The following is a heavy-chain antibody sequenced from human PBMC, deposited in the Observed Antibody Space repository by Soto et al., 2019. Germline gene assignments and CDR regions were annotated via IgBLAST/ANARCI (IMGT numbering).Heavy chain of an antibody. V-gene: IGHV4-59*11. CDR2: IYYNGNT. CDR3: TRANLYSEY. Sequence: QVQLQESGPGLVKPSETLSLTCTVSGGSISNHSWSWIRQPPGKGLEWIGHIYYNGNTNYNPSLKSPVTMSVDTPKNQISLKLSSVTAADTAVYYCTRANLYSEYWGPGTLVTVSS. D-gene: IGHD7-27*01. J-gene: IGHJ4*02. CDR1: GGSISNHS.